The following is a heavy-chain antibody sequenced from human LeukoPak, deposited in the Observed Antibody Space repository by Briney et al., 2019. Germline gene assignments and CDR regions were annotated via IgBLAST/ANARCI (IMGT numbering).Heavy chain of an antibody. CDR1: GGTFGSYA. CDR3: ASRNHYYGSGSHNFDY. D-gene: IGHD3-10*01. Sequence: GASVKVSCKASGGTFGSYAISWVRQAPGQGLEWMGGIIPIFGTANYAQKFQGRVTITADKSTSTAYMELSSLRSEDTAVYYCASRNHYYGSGSHNFDYWGQGTLVTVSS. J-gene: IGHJ4*02. V-gene: IGHV1-69*06. CDR2: IIPIFGTA.